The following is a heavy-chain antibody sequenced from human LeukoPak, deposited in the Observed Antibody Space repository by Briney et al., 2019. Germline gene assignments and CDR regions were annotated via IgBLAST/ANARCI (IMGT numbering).Heavy chain of an antibody. D-gene: IGHD3-3*01. CDR3: ARDSHTIFGVVTPFDY. Sequence: SQTLSLTCTVSGGSISSGSYYWSWIRQPAGKGLEWIGRIYTSGSTNYNPSLKSRVTISVDTSKNQFSLKLRSVTAADTAVYYCARDSHTIFGVVTPFDYWGQGTLVTVSS. V-gene: IGHV4-61*02. CDR2: IYTSGST. CDR1: GGSISSGSYY. J-gene: IGHJ4*02.